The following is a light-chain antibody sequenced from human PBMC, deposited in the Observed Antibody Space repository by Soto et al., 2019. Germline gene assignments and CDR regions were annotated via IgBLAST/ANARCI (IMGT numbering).Light chain of an antibody. CDR2: GAS. V-gene: IGKV3-20*01. CDR3: QQYGSSPDT. J-gene: IGKJ2*01. CDR1: QSVSSTY. Sequence: EIVLTQSPATLSLSPGERATLSCRASQSVSSTYLAWYQQKPGQAPRLLIYGASNRATGIPDRFSGSGSVTDFTLTISSLQPEDFAVYYCQQYGSSPDTFGQGTKLEIK.